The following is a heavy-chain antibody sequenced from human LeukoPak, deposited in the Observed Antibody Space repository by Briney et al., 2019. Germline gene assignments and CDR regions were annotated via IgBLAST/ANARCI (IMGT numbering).Heavy chain of an antibody. J-gene: IGHJ4*02. CDR2: IKQDGSEK. D-gene: IGHD4-11*01. CDR3: ARDSRTVTSNFDY. CDR1: GFTFSSYW. V-gene: IGHV3-7*01. Sequence: AGSLRLSCAASGFTFSSYWMSWVRQAPGKGLEWVANIKQDGSEKYYVDSVKGRFTISRDNAKNSLYLQMNSLRAEDTAVYYCARDSRTVTSNFDYWGQGTLVTVSS.